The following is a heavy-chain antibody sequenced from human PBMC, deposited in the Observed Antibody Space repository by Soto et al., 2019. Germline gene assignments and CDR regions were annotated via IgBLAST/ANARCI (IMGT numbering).Heavy chain of an antibody. D-gene: IGHD6-13*01. CDR1: GYTFTGYY. CDR2: INPNSGGT. J-gene: IGHJ6*02. Sequence: VKVSCKASGYTFTGYYMHWVRQAPGQGLEWMGWINPNSGGTNYAQKFQGRVTMTRDTSISTAYMELSRLRSDDTAVYYCARTTSGYSSSWYLYYYYYYGMDVWGQGTTVTVSS. V-gene: IGHV1-2*02. CDR3: ARTTSGYSSSWYLYYYYYYGMDV.